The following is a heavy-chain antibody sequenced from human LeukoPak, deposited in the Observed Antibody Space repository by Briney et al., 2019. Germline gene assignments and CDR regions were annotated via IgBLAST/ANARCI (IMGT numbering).Heavy chain of an antibody. J-gene: IGHJ4*02. D-gene: IGHD4/OR15-4a*01. V-gene: IGHV3-53*01. CDR3: ARGDPTGAIDY. Sequence: PGGSLRLSCAASGFTVSSNYMSWVRQAPGKGLEWVSVIYSGGSTYYADSVKGRFTISRDNSKNTLYLQMNSLRAGDTAVYYCARGDPTGAIDYWGQGTLVTVSS. CDR2: IYSGGST. CDR1: GFTVSSNY.